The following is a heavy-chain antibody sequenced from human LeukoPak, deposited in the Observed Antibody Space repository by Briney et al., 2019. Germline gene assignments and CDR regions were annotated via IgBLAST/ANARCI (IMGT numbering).Heavy chain of an antibody. V-gene: IGHV1-24*01. CDR1: GYTLTELS. D-gene: IGHD3-3*01. CDR3: ARDSYTEWTTWYFDL. CDR2: FDPEVGET. J-gene: IGHJ2*01. Sequence: GASVKVSCKVSGYTLTELSMHWVRQAPGKGLEWMGGFDPEVGETIYTQKSQGRVTMTRDTSISTAYMELWSLRSDDTAVYYCARDSYTEWTTWYFDLWGRGTVVTVSS.